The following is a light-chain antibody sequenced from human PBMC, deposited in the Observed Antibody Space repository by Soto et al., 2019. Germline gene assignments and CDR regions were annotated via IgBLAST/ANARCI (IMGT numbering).Light chain of an antibody. V-gene: IGKV3-15*01. CDR2: ATS. Sequence: EIVLTQSPATLSVSPGGRATLSCGASQSVGSNLAWYQHKPGQGPRLLIYATSARAAGVPARFSGSGSGTEFTLTITSLQSEDLAVYYCQQYHHWPPYTFGQGTKLAIK. J-gene: IGKJ2*01. CDR1: QSVGSN. CDR3: QQYHHWPPYT.